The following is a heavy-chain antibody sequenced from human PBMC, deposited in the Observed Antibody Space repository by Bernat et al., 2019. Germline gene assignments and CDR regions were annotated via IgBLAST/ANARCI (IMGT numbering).Heavy chain of an antibody. CDR3: AKGISSIRTRTSFDF. Sequence: EVHLLESGGGLVAPGGSLRLSCAASGFTFSNYAMYWVRQAPGKGLEWVSAITSTGGSKYYADSVKGRFTISRDNSNNTLYLQMHSLRAEDTAVYYCAKGISSIRTRTSFDFWGQGTLVTVSS. CDR2: ITSTGGSK. CDR1: GFTFSNYA. J-gene: IGHJ4*02. D-gene: IGHD2-15*01. V-gene: IGHV3-23*01.